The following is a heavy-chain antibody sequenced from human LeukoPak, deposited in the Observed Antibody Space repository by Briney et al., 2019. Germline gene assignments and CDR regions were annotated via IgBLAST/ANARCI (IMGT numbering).Heavy chain of an antibody. CDR2: INPSGGSS. CDR1: GYTFANYY. Sequence: ASVKVSCKASGYTFANYYMHWVRQAPGQGLEWMGIINPSGGSSSYAQKFQGRVTMTRDTSTNTVYMELSSLRSEDTAVYYCARVRQQLDGMDVWGQGTTATVSS. CDR3: ARVRQQLDGMDV. J-gene: IGHJ6*02. D-gene: IGHD6-6*01. V-gene: IGHV1-46*01.